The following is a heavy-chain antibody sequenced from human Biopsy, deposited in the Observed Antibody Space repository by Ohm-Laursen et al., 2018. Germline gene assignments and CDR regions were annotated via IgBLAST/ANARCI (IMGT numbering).Heavy chain of an antibody. D-gene: IGHD3-9*01. CDR2: NIPILGTG. CDR3: ATKLTGYFHH. CDR1: GGTFSNYG. Sequence: VKVSCKAPGGTFSNYGVNWVRQAPGRGLEWLGGNIPILGTGNYAQKFQDRVTVAADTSTSTATMELRSLRSDDTAVYYCATKLTGYFHHWGQGTLVIVSS. V-gene: IGHV1-69*06. J-gene: IGHJ1*01.